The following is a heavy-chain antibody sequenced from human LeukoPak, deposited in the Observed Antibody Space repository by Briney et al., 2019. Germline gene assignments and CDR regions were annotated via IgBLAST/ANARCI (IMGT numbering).Heavy chain of an antibody. CDR3: ARENGLNAFDI. D-gene: IGHD5-24*01. Sequence: ASVKVSCKASGYTFTSYYMHWVRQAPGQGLEWMGIINPSGGSTSYAQKFQGRVTMTRDTSTSTVYMELSSLRSEDTAVYFCARENGLNAFDIWGQGTMVTVSS. CDR2: INPSGGST. J-gene: IGHJ3*02. CDR1: GYTFTSYY. V-gene: IGHV1-46*01.